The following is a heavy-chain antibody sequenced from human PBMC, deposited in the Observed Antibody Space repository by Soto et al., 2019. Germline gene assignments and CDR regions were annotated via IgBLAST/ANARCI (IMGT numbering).Heavy chain of an antibody. CDR3: ARVPQWLRLRYFDY. J-gene: IGHJ4*02. D-gene: IGHD6-19*01. CDR1: GFTFSSYA. CDR2: ISYDGSNK. Sequence: GGSLRLSCAASGFTFSSYAMQWVRQAPGKGLEWVAVISYDGSNKYYADSVKGRFTISRDNSKNTLYLQMNSLRAEDTAVYYCARVPQWLRLRYFDYWGQGTLVTVSS. V-gene: IGHV3-30-3*01.